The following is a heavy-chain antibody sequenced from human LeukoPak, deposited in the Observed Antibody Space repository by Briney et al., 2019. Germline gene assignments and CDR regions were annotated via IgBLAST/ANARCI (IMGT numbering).Heavy chain of an antibody. CDR3: ARDPNSSSWYGLDYYYGMDV. Sequence: GRSLRLSCAASGFTFSSYGMHWVRQAPGKGLEWVAVIWYDGSNKYYADSVKGRFTISRDNSKNTLYLQMNSLRAEDTAVYYCARDPNSSSWYGLDYYYGMDVWGQGTTVTVSS. D-gene: IGHD6-13*01. CDR1: GFTFSSYG. CDR2: IWYDGSNK. V-gene: IGHV3-33*01. J-gene: IGHJ6*02.